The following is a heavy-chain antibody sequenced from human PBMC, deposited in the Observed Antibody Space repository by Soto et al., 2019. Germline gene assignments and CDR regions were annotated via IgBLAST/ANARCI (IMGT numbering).Heavy chain of an antibody. D-gene: IGHD4-4*01. Sequence: SETLSLTCTVSGGSISSSSYYWGWIRQPPGKGLEWIGSIYYSGSTYYNPSLKSRVTISVDTSKNQFSLKLSSVTAADTAVYYCARHVPEIPGYVLPQIDYSNWFDPWGQGTLVTVSS. J-gene: IGHJ5*02. CDR2: IYYSGST. V-gene: IGHV4-39*01. CDR3: ARHVPEIPGYVLPQIDYSNWFDP. CDR1: GGSISSSSYY.